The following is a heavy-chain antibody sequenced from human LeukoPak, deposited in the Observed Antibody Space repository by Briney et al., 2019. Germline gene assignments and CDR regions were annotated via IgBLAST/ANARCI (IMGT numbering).Heavy chain of an antibody. V-gene: IGHV1-8*01. J-gene: IGHJ4*02. D-gene: IGHD3-22*01. CDR3: ASNYDSSGYSFGY. CDR2: MNPNSGNT. CDR1: GYTFTSYD. Sequence: GASVKVSCKASGYTFTSYDINWVRQATGQGLEWMGWMNPNSGNTGYAQKFQGRVTMTRNTSISTAYMELSSPRSEDTAVYYCASNYDSSGYSFGYWGQGTLVTVSS.